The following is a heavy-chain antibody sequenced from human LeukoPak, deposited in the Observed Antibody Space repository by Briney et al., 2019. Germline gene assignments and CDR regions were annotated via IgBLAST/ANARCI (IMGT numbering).Heavy chain of an antibody. CDR2: ISDTGRDI. V-gene: IGHV3-21*04. J-gene: IGHJ4*02. D-gene: IGHD5-12*01. Sequence: GGSLRLSCAGSGFAFESFTMTWVRQAPGKGLEWVSLISDTGRDINYADSVRGGFTISRDKTKNSLFLQMDSLRVEDTAIYYCAKGLFSAYDKYLDSWGQGTLVTVSS. CDR3: AKGLFSAYDKYLDS. CDR1: GFAFESFT.